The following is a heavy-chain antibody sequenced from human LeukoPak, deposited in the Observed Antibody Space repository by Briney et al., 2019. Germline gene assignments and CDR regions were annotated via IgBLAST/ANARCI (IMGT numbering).Heavy chain of an antibody. CDR1: GFTFSDYY. J-gene: IGHJ4*02. CDR2: ISSSGSTI. V-gene: IGHV3-11*01. CDR3: AKDGQYYYDSSGYRH. Sequence: PGGSLRLSCAASGFTFSDYYMSWIRQAPGKGLEWVSFISSSGSTIYYADSVKGRFTISRDNAKNSMDLQMNSLRAEDTAVYYCAKDGQYYYDSSGYRHWGQGTLVTVSS. D-gene: IGHD3-22*01.